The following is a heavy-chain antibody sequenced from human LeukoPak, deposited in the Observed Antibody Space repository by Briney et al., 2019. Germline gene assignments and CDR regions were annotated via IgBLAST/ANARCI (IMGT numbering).Heavy chain of an antibody. Sequence: ASVKVSCKASGYTFTSYGISWVRQAPGQGLEWMGWISAYNGNTNYAQKLQGRVTMTTDTSTSTAYMELRSLRSNDTAVYYCARVLNRRGGCAPKDWGQGTLVTVSS. D-gene: IGHD6-19*01. V-gene: IGHV1-18*01. CDR1: GYTFTSYG. CDR3: ARVLNRRGGCAPKD. J-gene: IGHJ4*02. CDR2: ISAYNGNT.